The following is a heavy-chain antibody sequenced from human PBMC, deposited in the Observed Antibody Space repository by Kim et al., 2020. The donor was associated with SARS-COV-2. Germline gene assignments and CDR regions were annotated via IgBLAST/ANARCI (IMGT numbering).Heavy chain of an antibody. CDR2: INHSGST. CDR1: GGSFSGYY. V-gene: IGHV4-34*01. J-gene: IGHJ5*02. CDR3: ARGELRVFFFGLGSDWFDP. Sequence: SETLSLTCAVYGGSFSGYYWSWIRQPPGKGLEWIGEINHSGSTNYNPSLKSRVTISVDTSKNQFSLKLSSVTAADTAVYYCARGELRVFFFGLGSDWFDPWGQGTLVTVSS. D-gene: IGHD1-26*01.